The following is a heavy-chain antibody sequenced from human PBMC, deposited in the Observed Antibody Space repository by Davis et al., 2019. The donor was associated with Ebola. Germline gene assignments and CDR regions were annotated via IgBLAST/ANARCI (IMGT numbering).Heavy chain of an antibody. CDR2: IYHSGST. CDR1: GGSISSGGYS. D-gene: IGHD2-15*01. Sequence: PQTLSLTCVVSGGSISSGGYSWSWIRQPPGKGLEWIGYIYHSGSTYYNPSLKSRVTISVDRSKNQFSLKLSSVTAADTAVYYCARVDCRGGSCYRSIDFWGQGSLVTVSS. V-gene: IGHV4-30-2*01. CDR3: ARVDCRGGSCYRSIDF. J-gene: IGHJ4*02.